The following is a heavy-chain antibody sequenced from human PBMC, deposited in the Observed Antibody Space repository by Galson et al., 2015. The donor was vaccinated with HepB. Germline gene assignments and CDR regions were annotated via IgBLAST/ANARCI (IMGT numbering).Heavy chain of an antibody. CDR3: AKDLEVWGPTIDFDY. D-gene: IGHD7-27*01. J-gene: IGHJ4*02. Sequence: SLRLSCAASGFTFSSYAMSWVRQAPGKGPEWVSAISGSGGSTYYADSVKGRFTISRDNSKNTLYLQMNSLRAEDTAVYYCAKDLEVWGPTIDFDYWGQGTLVTVSS. V-gene: IGHV3-23*01. CDR2: ISGSGGST. CDR1: GFTFSSYA.